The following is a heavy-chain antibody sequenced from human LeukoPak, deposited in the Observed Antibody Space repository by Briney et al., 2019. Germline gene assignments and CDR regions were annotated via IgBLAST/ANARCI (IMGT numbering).Heavy chain of an antibody. CDR3: ARISSSWTGFDY. CDR2: IYHSGST. D-gene: IGHD6-13*01. J-gene: IGHJ4*02. CDR1: GYSISSGYY. V-gene: IGHV4-38-2*01. Sequence: SETLSLTCAVSGYSISSGYYWGWIRQPPEKGLEWIGSIYHSGSTYCNPSLKSRVTISVDTSKNQFSLKLSSVTAADTAVYYCARISSSWTGFDYWGQGTLVTVSS.